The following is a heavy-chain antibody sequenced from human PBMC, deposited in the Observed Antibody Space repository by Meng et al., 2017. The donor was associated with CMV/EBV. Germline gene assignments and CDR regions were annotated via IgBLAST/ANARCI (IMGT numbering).Heavy chain of an antibody. CDR1: GFTFSSYA. D-gene: IGHD2-2*01. CDR2: INHSGST. CDR3: ARGEWSRGQYQLQIARYYYYGMDV. J-gene: IGHJ6*02. Sequence: GSLRLSCAASGFTFSSYAMSWVRQPPGKGLEWIGEINHSGSTNYNPSLKSRVTISVDTSKNQFSLKLSSVTAADTAVYYCARGEWSRGQYQLQIARYYYYGMDVWGQGTTVTVSS. V-gene: IGHV4-34*01.